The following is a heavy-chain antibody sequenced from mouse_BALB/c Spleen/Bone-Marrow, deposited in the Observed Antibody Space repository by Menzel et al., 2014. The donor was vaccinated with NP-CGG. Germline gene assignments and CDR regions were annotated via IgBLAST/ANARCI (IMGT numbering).Heavy chain of an antibody. CDR2: IYPGDGDT. CDR3: ARWITTVVAPYVMDY. J-gene: IGHJ4*01. CDR1: GYAFSSYW. Sequence: VKLQESGAELVRPGSSVKISCKASGYAFSSYWMIWVKQRPGQGLEWIGQIYPGDGDTNYNGKFKGKATLTADKSSSTAYMQLSSLTSEDSAVYFCARWITTVVAPYVMDYWGQGTSVTVSS. V-gene: IGHV1-80*01. D-gene: IGHD1-1*01.